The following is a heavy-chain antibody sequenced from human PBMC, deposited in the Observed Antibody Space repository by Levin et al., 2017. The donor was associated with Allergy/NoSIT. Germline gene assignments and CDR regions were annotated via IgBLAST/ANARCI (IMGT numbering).Heavy chain of an antibody. J-gene: IGHJ4*02. D-gene: IGHD1-1*01. V-gene: IGHV4-61*01. Sequence: KPSETLSLTCNVSGASVSNAIFYWSWIRQPPGKGLEWIGYISHNGSPKYNPSLESRVTISVDTSNNRFSLRVTSVTAADTARYYCARARDSTTTSLGYWGQGALVVVSS. CDR1: GASVSNAIFY. CDR3: ARARDSTTTSLGY. CDR2: ISHNGSP.